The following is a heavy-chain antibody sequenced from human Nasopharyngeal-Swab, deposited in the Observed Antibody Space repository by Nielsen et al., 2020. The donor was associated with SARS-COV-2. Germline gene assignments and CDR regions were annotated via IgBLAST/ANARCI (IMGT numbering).Heavy chain of an antibody. CDR1: GFTFSRYG. Sequence: GGSLRLSCVASGFTFSRYGMHWVRQAPGKGLEWVAITSYQGSNTYYADSVKGRFTISRDNSKNTLYLQMNSLRAEDTAMYYCAKRLYGDLWGRGTLVTVSS. CDR2: TSYQGSNT. J-gene: IGHJ2*01. CDR3: AKRLYGDL. V-gene: IGHV3-30*18. D-gene: IGHD2-8*01.